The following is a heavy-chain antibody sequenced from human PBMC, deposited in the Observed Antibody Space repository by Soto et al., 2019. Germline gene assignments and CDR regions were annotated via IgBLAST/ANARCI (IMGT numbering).Heavy chain of an antibody. CDR3: ARSYGEHDWFDP. CDR2: INPSGGST. D-gene: IGHD4-17*01. CDR1: GYTFTTYY. Sequence: QVQLVQSGAEVKKPGASVKVSCKASGYTFTTYYMHWVRQAPGQGLEWMGIINPSGGSTRHAQKFQGRVTMTRDTSTSTVYMELSSLRSEDTAVYYCARSYGEHDWFDPWGQGTLVTVSS. J-gene: IGHJ5*02. V-gene: IGHV1-46*03.